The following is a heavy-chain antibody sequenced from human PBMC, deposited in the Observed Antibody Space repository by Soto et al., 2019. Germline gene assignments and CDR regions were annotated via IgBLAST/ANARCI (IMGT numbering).Heavy chain of an antibody. CDR3: VRLRMWTLDAFDI. CDR2: ISGDGTIT. J-gene: IGHJ3*02. D-gene: IGHD2-21*01. CDR1: GFTFSSYW. V-gene: IGHV3-74*01. Sequence: GGSLRLSCAASGFTFSSYWMHWVRQVPGKGLVWVSRISGDGTITNYADSVKGRFTVSRDNAKNTLYLQMNSLRVEDTAVYYCVRLRMWTLDAFDIWGQGTLVTVSS.